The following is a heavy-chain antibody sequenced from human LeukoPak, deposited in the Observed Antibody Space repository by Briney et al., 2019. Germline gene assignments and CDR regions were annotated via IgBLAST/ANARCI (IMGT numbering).Heavy chain of an antibody. CDR2: IRSQTAGGTT. CDR1: GFTFSNAW. V-gene: IGHV3-15*01. J-gene: IGHJ1*01. D-gene: IGHD2-15*01. Sequence: GSLRLSCAASGFTFSNAWMSWVRQAPGKGLEWVGRIRSQTAGGTTDFAAPVKGRFSISRDDSKNSLYLQMNSLTSEDTAVYYCAHGSAQYYEYWGQGTLVTVSS. CDR3: AHGSAQYYEY.